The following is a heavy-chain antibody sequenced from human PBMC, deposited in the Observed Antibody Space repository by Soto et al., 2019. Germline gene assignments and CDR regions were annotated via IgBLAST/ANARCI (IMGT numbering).Heavy chain of an antibody. CDR2: IYYSGST. J-gene: IGHJ4*02. CDR1: GGSVSSGSYY. Sequence: SETLSLTCTVSGGSVSSGSYYWSWLRQPPGKVLEWIGYIYYSGSTNYNPSLKSRVTISVDTSKNQFSLKQSSVTDADTAVYYCAREDFVFWRAYSVYWGQEALRTVSS. CDR3: AREDFVFWRAYSVY. D-gene: IGHD3-3*01. V-gene: IGHV4-61*01.